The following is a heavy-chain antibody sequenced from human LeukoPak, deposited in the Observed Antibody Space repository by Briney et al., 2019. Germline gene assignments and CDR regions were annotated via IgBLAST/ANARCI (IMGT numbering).Heavy chain of an antibody. CDR1: GGSISSYY. Sequence: SETLSLTCTVSGGSISSYYWSWIRQPPGKGLEWIGHMSYSGSTNYNPSLKSRVTISVDTSKNQFSLKLTSVTAADTAVYYCARGGATIVDYWGQGTLVTVSS. D-gene: IGHD5-12*01. J-gene: IGHJ4*02. CDR3: ARGGATIVDY. V-gene: IGHV4-59*01. CDR2: MSYSGST.